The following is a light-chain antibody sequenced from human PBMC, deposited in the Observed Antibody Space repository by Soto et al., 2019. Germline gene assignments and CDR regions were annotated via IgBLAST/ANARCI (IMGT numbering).Light chain of an antibody. V-gene: IGLV1-40*01. CDR3: QSYDSSLSGWV. CDR1: SSNIVAIYD. CDR2: GNT. Sequence: QSVLTQPPSVSGAPGQRVTISCTGSSSNIVAIYDVHWYQQLPGTAPKLLIYGNTNRPSGVPDRFSGSKSGTSASLAITGLQAEDEADYHCQSYDSSLSGWVFGGGTKLTVL. J-gene: IGLJ3*02.